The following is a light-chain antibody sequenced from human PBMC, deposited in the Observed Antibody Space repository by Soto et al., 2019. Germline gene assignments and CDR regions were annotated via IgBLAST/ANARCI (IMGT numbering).Light chain of an antibody. CDR3: QQYNSYPWT. J-gene: IGKJ1*01. CDR1: QSVSSS. Sequence: EIGMTQSPATLSMSPGERATLSCRASQSVSSSLAWYQQKPGQAPRLLIYGASTRATGIPDRFSGSGSGTEFTLTISSLQPADFATYYCQQYNSYPWTFGQGTKVEIK. V-gene: IGKV3-15*01. CDR2: GAS.